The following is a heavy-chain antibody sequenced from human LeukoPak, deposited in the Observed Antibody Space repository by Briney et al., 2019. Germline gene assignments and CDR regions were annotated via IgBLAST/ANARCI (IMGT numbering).Heavy chain of an antibody. CDR3: ARGGGEQLWTPLDY. Sequence: SVKVSCKASGGTFSSYAISWVRQAPGQGLEWMGRIIPILGIANYAQKFQGRVTITADKSTSTAYMGLRSLRSDDTAVYYCARGGGEQLWTPLDYWGQGTLVTVSS. J-gene: IGHJ4*02. CDR2: IIPILGIA. CDR1: GGTFSSYA. D-gene: IGHD5-18*01. V-gene: IGHV1-69*04.